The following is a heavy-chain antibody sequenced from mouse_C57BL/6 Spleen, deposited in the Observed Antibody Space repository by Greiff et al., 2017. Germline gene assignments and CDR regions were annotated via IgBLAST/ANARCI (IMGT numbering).Heavy chain of an antibody. CDR1: GYTFTSYW. V-gene: IGHV1-61*01. CDR3: ARSRGNSYYYAMDY. CDR2: IYPSDSET. D-gene: IGHD2-1*01. J-gene: IGHJ4*01. Sequence: QVQLQQPGAELVRPGSSVKLSCKASGYTFTSYWMDWVKQRPGQGLEWIGNIYPSDSETPYNQKFKDKATLTVDKSSSTAYMQLSSLTSEDSAVYYCARSRGNSYYYAMDYWGQGTSVTVSS.